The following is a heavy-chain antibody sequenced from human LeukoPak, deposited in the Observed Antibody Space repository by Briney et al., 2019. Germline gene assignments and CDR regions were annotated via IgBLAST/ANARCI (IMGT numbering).Heavy chain of an antibody. J-gene: IGHJ6*02. CDR1: GYTFTSYY. Sequence: ASVKVSCKGSGYTFTSYYLHWVRQAPGQGLEWMGIIKPSDGSTTYAQKFQGRLTMTGDTSTSTVYMELSSLRSEDTAVYYCARGASSGWYSYYYYGMDVWGQGTTVTVSS. CDR3: ARGASSGWYSYYYYGMDV. V-gene: IGHV1-46*01. CDR2: IKPSDGST. D-gene: IGHD6-19*01.